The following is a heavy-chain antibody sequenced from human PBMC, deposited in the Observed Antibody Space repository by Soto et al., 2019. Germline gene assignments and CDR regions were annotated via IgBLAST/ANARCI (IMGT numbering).Heavy chain of an antibody. J-gene: IGHJ6*02. D-gene: IGHD3-3*01. CDR2: FDPEDGET. CDR3: ATLGNRRFLEWLHHDSDYGMDV. CDR1: GYTLTELS. Sequence: ASAKVSCKVSGYTLTELSMHCVRQAPGKGLKWMGGFDPEDGETIYAQKFQGRVTMTEETSTDTAYMELSSLRSEDTALYYCATLGNRRFLEWLHHDSDYGMDVWGQGTTVTVSS. V-gene: IGHV1-24*01.